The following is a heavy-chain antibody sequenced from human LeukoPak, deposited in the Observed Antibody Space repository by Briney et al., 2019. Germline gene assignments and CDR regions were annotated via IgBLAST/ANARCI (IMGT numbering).Heavy chain of an antibody. CDR2: ISGSGGST. Sequence: PGGSLRLSCAASGFTFSSYAMSWVRQAPGKGLEWVSAISGSGGSTYYADSVKGRSTISRDNSKNTLYLQMNSLRAEDTAVYYCAKDGGYDFWSGYYMDYWGQGTLVTVSS. CDR1: GFTFSSYA. J-gene: IGHJ4*02. D-gene: IGHD3-3*01. CDR3: AKDGGYDFWSGYYMDY. V-gene: IGHV3-23*01.